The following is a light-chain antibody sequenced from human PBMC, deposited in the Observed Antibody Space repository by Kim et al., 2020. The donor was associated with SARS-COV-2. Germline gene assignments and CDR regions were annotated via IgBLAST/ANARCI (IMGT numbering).Light chain of an antibody. CDR2: AAS. CDR1: QAISSY. J-gene: IGKJ2*01. V-gene: IGKV1-39*01. CDR3: QQSYTAPYT. Sequence: SASRGDRVTITCRASQAISSYLNWYHQKPGQAPKLLIYAASSLQSGVSSRFSGSQSGTDFTLTISSLQPEDFATYYCQQSYTAPYTFGQGTKLEI.